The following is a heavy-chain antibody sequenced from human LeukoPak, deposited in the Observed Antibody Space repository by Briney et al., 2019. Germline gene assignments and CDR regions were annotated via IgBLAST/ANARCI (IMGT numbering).Heavy chain of an antibody. CDR3: AKHGSYCFDN. V-gene: IGHV1-69*01. Sequence: ASVKVSCKASGGTFSSYAISWVRQAPGQGLEWMGGIIPIFGTANYAQKFQGRVTITADESTSTAYMELSSLRAEDTAVYYCAKHGSYCFDNWGQGTLVTVSS. CDR1: GGTFSSYA. D-gene: IGHD3-10*01. CDR2: IIPIFGTA. J-gene: IGHJ4*02.